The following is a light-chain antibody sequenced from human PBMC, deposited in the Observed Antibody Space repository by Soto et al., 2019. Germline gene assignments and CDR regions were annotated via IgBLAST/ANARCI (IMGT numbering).Light chain of an antibody. CDR2: DVS. J-gene: IGLJ1*01. V-gene: IGLV2-14*01. CDR1: SSDVGGYNY. Sequence: QSVLTQPASVSGSPGHSITIFCTGTSSDVGGYNYVSWYQQHPGKAPKLMIYDVSNRPSGVSNRFSGSKSGNTASLTISGLQAEDEADYYCSSYTRSSRLFGTGTKVTVL. CDR3: SSYTRSSRL.